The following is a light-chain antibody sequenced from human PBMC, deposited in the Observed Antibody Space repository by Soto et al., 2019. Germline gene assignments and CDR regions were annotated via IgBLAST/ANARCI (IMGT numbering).Light chain of an antibody. CDR2: KAS. Sequence: DVQMTQSPSTLSASVGDRVTITCRASQSISSWLAWYRQKPGKAPELLIYKASSLESGVPSRFSGSGSGTEFTLTISSLQPDDFATYSCKQYNTYWTFGQGTKVEIK. CDR1: QSISSW. V-gene: IGKV1-5*03. CDR3: KQYNTYWT. J-gene: IGKJ1*01.